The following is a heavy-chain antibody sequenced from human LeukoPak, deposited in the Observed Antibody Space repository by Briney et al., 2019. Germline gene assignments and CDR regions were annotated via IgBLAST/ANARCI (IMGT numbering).Heavy chain of an antibody. V-gene: IGHV1-69*13. J-gene: IGHJ5*02. Sequence: SVKVSCKASGYTFTSYGISWVRQAPGQGLEWMGGIIPIFGTANYAQKFQGRVTITADESTSTAYMELSSLRSEDTAVYYCASQESEVNWFDPWGQGTLVTVSS. CDR3: ASQESEVNWFDP. CDR2: IIPIFGTA. D-gene: IGHD3-10*01. CDR1: GYTFTSYG.